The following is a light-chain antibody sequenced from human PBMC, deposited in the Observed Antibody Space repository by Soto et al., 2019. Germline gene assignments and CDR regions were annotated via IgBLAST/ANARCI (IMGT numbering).Light chain of an antibody. V-gene: IGLV1-47*01. CDR2: RNN. CDR1: SSNTGSNY. CDR3: AAWDDSLSGFV. J-gene: IGLJ1*01. Sequence: QSALTQPPSASGAPGQRVTISCSGSSSNTGSNYVYWYQQLPGTAPKLLIYRNNQRPSGVPDRFSGSKYGTSASLDISGLRSEDEDDYSCAAWDDSLSGFVCGTGTKVKVL.